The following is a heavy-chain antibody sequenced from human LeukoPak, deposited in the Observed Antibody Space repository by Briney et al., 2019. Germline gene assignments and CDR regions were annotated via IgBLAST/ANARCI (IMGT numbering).Heavy chain of an antibody. Sequence: GGSLRLSCAASGFLFTSYSMSWVRQAPGKGLEWVSTISVSGGSTDYADSVKGRFTISRDNSRNTLYMEMNSLRAEDTAIYFCAKDRGFRHDAFDVWGQGTMITVSS. CDR3: AKDRGFRHDAFDV. D-gene: IGHD3-22*01. CDR2: ISVSGGST. V-gene: IGHV3-23*01. J-gene: IGHJ3*01. CDR1: GFLFTSYS.